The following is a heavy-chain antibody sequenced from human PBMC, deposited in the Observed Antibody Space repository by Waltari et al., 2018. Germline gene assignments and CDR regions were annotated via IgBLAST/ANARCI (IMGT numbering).Heavy chain of an antibody. CDR3: AREGRFTIFGVVIANNWFDP. J-gene: IGHJ5*02. D-gene: IGHD3-3*01. CDR2: IYYSGST. CDR1: GGSISSSSYY. Sequence: QLQLQESGPGLVKPSETLSLTCTVSGGSISSSSYYWGWIRQPPGKVLEWIWSIYYSGSTYYNPSLKSRVTISVDTSKNQFSLKLSSVTAADTAVYYCAREGRFTIFGVVIANNWFDPWGQGTLVTVSS. V-gene: IGHV4-39*07.